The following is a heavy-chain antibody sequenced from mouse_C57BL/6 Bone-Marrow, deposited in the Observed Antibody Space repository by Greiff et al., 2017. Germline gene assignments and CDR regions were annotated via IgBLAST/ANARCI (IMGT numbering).Heavy chain of an antibody. V-gene: IGHV1-52*01. Sequence: QVQLQQPGAELVRPGSSVKLSCKASGYTFTSYWMHWVKQRPIHGLEWIGNIDPSDSETHYNQKFKDKATLTVDKSSSTAYMQLSSLTSEDSAVYYCARRSNYAYDFDYWGKGTTLTVSS. CDR3: ARRSNYAYDFDY. CDR2: IDPSDSET. D-gene: IGHD2-5*01. CDR1: GYTFTSYW. J-gene: IGHJ2*01.